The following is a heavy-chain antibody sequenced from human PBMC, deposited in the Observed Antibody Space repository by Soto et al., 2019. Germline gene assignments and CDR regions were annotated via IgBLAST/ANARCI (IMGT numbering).Heavy chain of an antibody. CDR3: ATTGNQYYDILTGYRPFDY. CDR2: ISGSGGST. D-gene: IGHD3-9*01. CDR1: GFTFSSYA. V-gene: IGHV3-23*01. J-gene: IGHJ4*02. Sequence: GGSLRLSCAASGFTFSSYAMSWVRQAPGKGLEWVSAISGSGGSTYYADSVKGRSTISRDNSKNTLYLQMNSLRAEDTAVYYCATTGNQYYDILTGYRPFDYWGQGTLVTVSS.